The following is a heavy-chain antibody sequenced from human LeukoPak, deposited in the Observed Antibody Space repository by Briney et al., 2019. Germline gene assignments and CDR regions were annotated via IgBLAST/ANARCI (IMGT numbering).Heavy chain of an antibody. J-gene: IGHJ3*02. CDR1: GFTVSSNY. CDR3: AKDGRGYYYDSSGHPGASAFDI. CDR2: INDSGGST. D-gene: IGHD3-22*01. V-gene: IGHV3-23*01. Sequence: GGSLRLSCAASGFTVSSNYMSWVRQAPGKGLEWVSAINDSGGSTYYADSVKGRFTISRDNSKNTLYLQMNSLRAEDTAVYYCAKDGRGYYYDSSGHPGASAFDIWGQGTMVTVSS.